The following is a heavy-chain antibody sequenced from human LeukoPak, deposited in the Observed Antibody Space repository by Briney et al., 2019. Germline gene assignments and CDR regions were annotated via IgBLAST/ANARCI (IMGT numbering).Heavy chain of an antibody. V-gene: IGHV3-7*01. J-gene: IGHJ5*02. CDR3: ARESTEDRPGS. CDR2: IDQDGSDK. CDR1: GFTFSTYW. D-gene: IGHD5/OR15-5a*01. Sequence: GGSLRLSCAVSGFTFSTYWMSWVRQAPGKGLEWVANIDQDGSDKNYVGSVKGRFTISRDDAKNTLFLQMNSLRAEDTAVYYCARESTEDRPGSWGQGTLVTVSS.